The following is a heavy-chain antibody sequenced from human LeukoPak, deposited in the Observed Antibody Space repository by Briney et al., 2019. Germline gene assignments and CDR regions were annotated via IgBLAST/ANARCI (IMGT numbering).Heavy chain of an antibody. CDR2: IYYSGIT. CDR3: ARVTSGEFADY. J-gene: IGHJ4*02. CDR1: GGSISIGGYY. Sequence: SQTLSLTCTVSGGSISIGGYYWSWIRQHPGKGLEWIGYIYYSGITYYNPSLKSRVTISVDTSKNQFSLYLSSVTATDTAVYYCARVTSGEFADYWGQGTLVTVSS. V-gene: IGHV4-31*03. D-gene: IGHD3-10*01.